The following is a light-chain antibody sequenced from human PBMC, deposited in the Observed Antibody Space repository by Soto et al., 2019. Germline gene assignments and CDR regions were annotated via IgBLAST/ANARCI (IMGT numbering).Light chain of an antibody. Sequence: EIVLTQSPATLSLSPGERATLSCRASQSVSSYLAWYQQKSGQAPRLLIYDASNRATGIPARFSGSGSGTDFTLAISSLEPEDFAVYYCQQRSDWPVTFGQGTKVDIK. CDR1: QSVSSY. J-gene: IGKJ2*01. CDR3: QQRSDWPVT. CDR2: DAS. V-gene: IGKV3-11*01.